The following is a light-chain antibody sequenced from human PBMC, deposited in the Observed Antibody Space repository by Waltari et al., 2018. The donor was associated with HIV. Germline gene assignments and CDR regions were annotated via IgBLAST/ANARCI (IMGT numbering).Light chain of an antibody. CDR2: DVS. CDR3: SSYTSITLI. CDR1: GNDIGGHNY. V-gene: IGLV2-14*03. Sequence: QSALTQPASVSGSLGPSTTISCTGSGNDIGGHNYGSWYQHYPGKAPKLIIYDVSRRPSVVSNRFSGSKSGNTASLTISGLRAEDEADYYCSSYTSITLIFGGGTKLTVL. J-gene: IGLJ2*01.